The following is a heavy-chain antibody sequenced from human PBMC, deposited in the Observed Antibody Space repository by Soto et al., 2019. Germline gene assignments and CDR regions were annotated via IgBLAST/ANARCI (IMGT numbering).Heavy chain of an antibody. D-gene: IGHD3-9*01. CDR1: GGSFSDYY. Sequence: PSETLSLTCVVSGGSFSDYYWSWIRQPPGKGLEWIGEINHSGSTNYNPSLKSRVTISVDTSKNQFSLKLSSVTAADTAVYYCARLGALRRYFDWSHDSFDPWGQGTLVTVSS. CDR3: ARLGALRRYFDWSHDSFDP. V-gene: IGHV4-34*01. J-gene: IGHJ5*02. CDR2: INHSGST.